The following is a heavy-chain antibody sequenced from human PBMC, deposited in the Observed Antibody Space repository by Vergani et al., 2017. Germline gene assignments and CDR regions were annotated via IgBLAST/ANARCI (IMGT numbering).Heavy chain of an antibody. J-gene: IGHJ4*02. Sequence: EVQLVESGGGLVQPGRSLRLSCAASGFTFDDYAMSWVRQAPGKGLEWVSAMSGSGGSTYYADAVKGRVTISRDNSKNTLYLHMNSLRAEDTAVYVCAKDISSWYYFDYWGQGTLVTVSS. CDR3: AKDISSWYYFDY. V-gene: IGHV3-23*04. CDR2: MSGSGGST. CDR1: GFTFDDYA. D-gene: IGHD6-13*01.